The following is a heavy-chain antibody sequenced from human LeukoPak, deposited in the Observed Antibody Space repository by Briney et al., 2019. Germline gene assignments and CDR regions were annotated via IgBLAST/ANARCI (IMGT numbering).Heavy chain of an antibody. CDR2: ISSSSSYI. CDR3: ARDNSGSYLQWFDP. D-gene: IGHD1-26*01. CDR1: GFTFSSYS. Sequence: GGSLRLSCAASGFTFSSYSMNWVRQAPGKGLEWVSSISSSSSYIYYADSVKGRFTISRDNAKNSLYLQMNSQRAEDTAVYYCARDNSGSYLQWFDPWGQGTLVTVSS. V-gene: IGHV3-21*01. J-gene: IGHJ5*02.